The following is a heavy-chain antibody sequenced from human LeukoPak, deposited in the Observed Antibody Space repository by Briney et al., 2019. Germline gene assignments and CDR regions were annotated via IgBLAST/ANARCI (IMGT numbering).Heavy chain of an antibody. J-gene: IGHJ3*02. CDR2: IHHSGST. CDR3: ARVRQWLVQSDAFDI. V-gene: IGHV4-34*01. D-gene: IGHD6-19*01. CDR1: GGSFSGYY. Sequence: SETLSLTCAVYGGSFSGYYWSWLSQPPGKGLEWIGEIHHSGSTNYNPSLKSRVTISVDTSKNQFSLKLSSVTAADTAVYYCARVRQWLVQSDAFDIWGQGTMVTVSS.